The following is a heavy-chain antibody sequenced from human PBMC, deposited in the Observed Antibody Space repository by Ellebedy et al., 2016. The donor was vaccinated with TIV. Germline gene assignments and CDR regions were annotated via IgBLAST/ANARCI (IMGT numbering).Heavy chain of an antibody. D-gene: IGHD3-3*01. CDR3: ARLWSGYSGYYFDY. J-gene: IGHJ4*02. Sequence: SETLSLTCAVYGGSFSGYYWSWLRQTPGKRLEWLGNIFSSGSATYNPSLESRLTISLDTSMNQFSLKLSSVTAADTAVYYCARLWSGYSGYYFDYWGQGTLVTVSS. CDR1: GGSFSGYY. CDR2: IFSSGSA. V-gene: IGHV4-59*01.